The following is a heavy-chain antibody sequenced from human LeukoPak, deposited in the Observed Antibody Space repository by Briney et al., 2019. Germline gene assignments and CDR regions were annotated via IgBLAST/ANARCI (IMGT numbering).Heavy chain of an antibody. CDR2: IIPIFGTA. D-gene: IGHD3-22*01. CDR3: ARSVYDSSGYYPYYYYMDV. CDR1: GGTFSSYA. J-gene: IGHJ6*03. Sequence: GASVKVSCKASGGTFSSYAICWVRQAPGQGLEWMGGIIPIFGTANYAQKFQGRVTITTDESTSTAYMELSSLRSEDTAVYYCARSVYDSSGYYPYYYYMDVWGKGTTVTVSS. V-gene: IGHV1-69*05.